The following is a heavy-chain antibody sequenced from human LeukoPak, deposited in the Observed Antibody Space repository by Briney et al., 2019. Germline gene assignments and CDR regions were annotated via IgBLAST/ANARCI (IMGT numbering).Heavy chain of an antibody. Sequence: GGSLRLSCVASGFTFSSYAMSWVRQAPGKGLEGVASISDSGGGTYYVDSVRGRFTISRDNSKNTLYLQMNSLRAEDTAIYSCARDIRGSGNYGWFDPWGQGTLVTVSS. CDR2: ISDSGGGT. J-gene: IGHJ5*02. CDR3: ARDIRGSGNYGWFDP. V-gene: IGHV3-23*01. CDR1: GFTFSSYA. D-gene: IGHD3-10*01.